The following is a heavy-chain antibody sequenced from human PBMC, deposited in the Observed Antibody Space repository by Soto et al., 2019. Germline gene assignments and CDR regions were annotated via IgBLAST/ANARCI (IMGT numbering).Heavy chain of an antibody. Sequence: EVQLVESGGGVVQPGESLRLSCAASGFTFSTYDMHWVRQATGKGLEWVSAIGAADDPYYSGSVKGRFTISRENAKSSLFLKMNSLRVGDTAVYYCARAYSGQLQRRADYYYAMDVWGQGTTVTVSS. J-gene: IGHJ6*01. CDR1: GFTFSTYD. V-gene: IGHV3-13*05. CDR3: ARAYSGQLQRRADYYYAMDV. CDR2: IGAADDP. D-gene: IGHD2-2*01.